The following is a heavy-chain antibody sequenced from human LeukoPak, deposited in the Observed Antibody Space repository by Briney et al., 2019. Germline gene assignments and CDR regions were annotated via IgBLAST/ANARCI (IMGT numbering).Heavy chain of an antibody. CDR2: IYTSGST. D-gene: IGHD3-22*01. J-gene: IGHJ4*02. V-gene: IGHV4-61*02. CDR3: AREQWAYRSYYASSGYHDY. Sequence: SQTLSLTCTVSGVSITSGNYYWNWIRQPAGKGLEWIGRIYTSGSTNYSPSLKSRVTISVDTSRNQFSLNLTSVTAADAAMYYCAREQWAYRSYYASSGYHDYWGQGTLVTVSS. CDR1: GVSITSGNYY.